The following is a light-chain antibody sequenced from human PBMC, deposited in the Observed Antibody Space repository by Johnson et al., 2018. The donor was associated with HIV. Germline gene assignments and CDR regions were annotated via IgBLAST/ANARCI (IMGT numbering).Light chain of an antibody. J-gene: IGLJ1*01. V-gene: IGLV1-51*02. Sequence: QSVLTQPPSVSAAPGQKVTISCSGSSSNIGNNYVSWYQQFPGTAPKLLIYENNKRPSGIPDRFSGSKSGTSATMGIAGLQTGDEADYYCGTWDNSLSTGAVFVTVTKVTVL. CDR3: GTWDNSLSTGAV. CDR2: ENN. CDR1: SSNIGNNY.